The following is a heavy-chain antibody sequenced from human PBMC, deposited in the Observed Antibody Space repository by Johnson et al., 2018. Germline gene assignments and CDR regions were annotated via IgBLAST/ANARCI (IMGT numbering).Heavy chain of an antibody. D-gene: IGHD1-26*01. CDR2: ISFDGSNK. Sequence: VQLVETGGGVIQPGRSLRLSCAASGFTFSSYAMHWVRQAPGKGLEWVAGISFDGSNKYYADSVKGRFTISRDNSKNTLYLQMNSLRAEGTAVYYCARVRVDRGSYPNDAFDIWGQGTMVTVSS. CDR3: ARVRVDRGSYPNDAFDI. V-gene: IGHV3-30*04. J-gene: IGHJ3*02. CDR1: GFTFSSYA.